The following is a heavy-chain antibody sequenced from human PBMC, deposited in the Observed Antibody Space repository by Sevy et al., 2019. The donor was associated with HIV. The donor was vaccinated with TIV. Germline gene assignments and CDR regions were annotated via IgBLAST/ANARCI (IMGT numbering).Heavy chain of an antibody. CDR3: LAQQYYDILTGYQEAGF. V-gene: IGHV3-15*01. Sequence: GGSLRLTCAASGFTFSNAWMSWVRRAPGKGLEWVGRLKSQTDGGTTDYAAPVKGRFTISRDDSKTTLYLQMNSLKTEDTAVYYCLAQQYYDILTGYQEAGFWGQGTLVTVSS. CDR1: GFTFSNAW. D-gene: IGHD3-9*01. J-gene: IGHJ4*02. CDR2: LKSQTDGGTT.